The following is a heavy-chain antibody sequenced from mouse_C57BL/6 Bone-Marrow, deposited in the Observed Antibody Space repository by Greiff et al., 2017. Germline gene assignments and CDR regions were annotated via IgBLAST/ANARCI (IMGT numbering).Heavy chain of an antibody. V-gene: IGHV1-69*01. D-gene: IGHD1-1*01. Sequence: VQLQQPGAELVMPGASVKLSCKASGYTFTSYWMHWVKQRPGQGLEWIGEIDPSDSYTNYNQKFKGKYTLTVDKSSSTAYMQLSSLTSEDTAVYYCAAHYYGIPAWFAYWGQGTLVTVSA. CDR2: IDPSDSYT. CDR3: AAHYYGIPAWFAY. J-gene: IGHJ3*01. CDR1: GYTFTSYW.